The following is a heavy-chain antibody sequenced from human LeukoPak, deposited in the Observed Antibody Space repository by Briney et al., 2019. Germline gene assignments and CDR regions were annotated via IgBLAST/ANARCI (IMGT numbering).Heavy chain of an antibody. CDR2: ISSSSSNFI. D-gene: IGHD3-22*01. V-gene: IGHV3-21*01. CDR3: AREHHAPVQRYYSDSTSYSAFDI. CDR1: GFPFSDHE. J-gene: IGHJ3*02. Sequence: GGSLRLSCAASGFPFSDHEMNWVRQAPGKGLEWVSSISSSSSNFIYYADSMKGRVTISRDTAKNSLYLQMHSLRAEDTAVYYCAREHHAPVQRYYSDSTSYSAFDIWGQGTMVTVSS.